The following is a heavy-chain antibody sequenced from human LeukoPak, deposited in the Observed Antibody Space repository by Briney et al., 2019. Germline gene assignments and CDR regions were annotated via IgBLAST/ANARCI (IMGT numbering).Heavy chain of an antibody. Sequence: GGSLRLSCAASGFTFSSYGMHWVRQAPGKGLEWVAFIRYDGSNIYYADSVKGRFTVSRDNAKNSLYLQMNSLRAEDTAVYYCARDDGSYSRSPGFDSWGQGTLVTVSS. CDR3: ARDDGSYSRSPGFDS. CDR1: GFTFSSYG. J-gene: IGHJ4*02. CDR2: IRYDGSNI. D-gene: IGHD1-26*01. V-gene: IGHV3-30*02.